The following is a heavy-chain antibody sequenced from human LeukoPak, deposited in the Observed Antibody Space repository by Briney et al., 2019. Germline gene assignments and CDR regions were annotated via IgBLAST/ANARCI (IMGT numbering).Heavy chain of an antibody. CDR2: IYHSGST. CDR1: GDSISGSSYY. CDR3: ARHDYILGSYRRFDP. Sequence: SETLSLTCTVSGDSISGSSYYWGWIRQPPGKGLEWIGSIYHSGSTYHKPSLKSRVTISVDTSKNQFSLKLNSVTAADTAVYYCARHDYILGSYRRFDPWGQGTLVTVSS. D-gene: IGHD3-16*02. V-gene: IGHV4-39*01. J-gene: IGHJ5*02.